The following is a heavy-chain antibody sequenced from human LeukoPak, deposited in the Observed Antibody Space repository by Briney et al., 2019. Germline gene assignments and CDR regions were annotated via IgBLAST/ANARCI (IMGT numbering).Heavy chain of an antibody. V-gene: IGHV3-53*01. CDR3: ARDVAAAGDY. J-gene: IGHJ4*02. CDR2: IYSAGST. Sequence: GGSLRLSCAASGFTVSDNYMSWVRQAPGKGLEWVSLIYSAGSTYYADSVTGRFTISRDNSKNTLFLQMNSLRAEDTAVYYCARDVAAAGDYWGQGTLVTVSS. CDR1: GFTVSDNY. D-gene: IGHD6-13*01.